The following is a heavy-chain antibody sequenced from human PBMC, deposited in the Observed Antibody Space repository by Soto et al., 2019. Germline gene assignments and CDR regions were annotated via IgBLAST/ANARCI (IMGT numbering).Heavy chain of an antibody. V-gene: IGHV1-69*01. Sequence: QVQLVQSGAEVKKPGSSVKVSCKASGGTFSSYAISWVRQAPGQGLEWMGGISPIFGRANYAQKFQGRVTMTADDSTSTAYMELSSLSSEDTAVYYCARGREGGYAGYWGQGTMVTVSS. D-gene: IGHD5-18*01. CDR1: GGTFSSYA. J-gene: IGHJ4*02. CDR2: ISPIFGRA. CDR3: ARGREGGYAGY.